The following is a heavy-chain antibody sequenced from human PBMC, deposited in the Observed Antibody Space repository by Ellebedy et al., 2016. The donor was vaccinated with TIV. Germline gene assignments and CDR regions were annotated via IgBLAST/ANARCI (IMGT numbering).Heavy chain of an antibody. CDR1: EFTFCSYW. V-gene: IGHV3-7*04. J-gene: IGHJ4*02. D-gene: IGHD6-13*01. CDR2: IKRDGSET. Sequence: GESLKIPXVAPEFTFCSYWMTWVRPAPGKGLEWVANIKRDGSETSYVDSVKGRFTISRDNAKNSLYLQMDSLRAEDTAVYYCVRASSWSNFDYWGQGTLVTVSS. CDR3: VRASSWSNFDY.